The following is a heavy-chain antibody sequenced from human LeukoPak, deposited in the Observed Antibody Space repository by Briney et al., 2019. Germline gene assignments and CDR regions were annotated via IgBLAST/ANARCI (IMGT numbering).Heavy chain of an antibody. CDR1: GFIFSSYW. D-gene: IGHD4-17*01. Sequence: GGSLSLSCAASGFIFSSYWMRWVRQAPGEGLGWVANIKQDGSEKYYVDSVKGRFPISRDNAKNSLYLQMNSLRAEDTAVYSCARWRIFPGDYATDGAFDIGGQGTMLTV. CDR3: ARWRIFPGDYATDGAFDI. CDR2: IKQDGSEK. J-gene: IGHJ3*02. V-gene: IGHV3-7*01.